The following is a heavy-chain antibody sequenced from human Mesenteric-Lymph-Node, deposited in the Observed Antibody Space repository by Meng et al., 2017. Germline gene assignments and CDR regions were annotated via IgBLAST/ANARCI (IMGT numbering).Heavy chain of an antibody. CDR2: IKEDGSDK. CDR3: ARDKGEVTTFLDY. CDR1: GFSFSTYW. J-gene: IGHJ4*02. V-gene: IGHV3-7*03. Sequence: GESLKISCTASGFSFSTYWMNWVRQAPGKGLEWVASIKEDGSDKYYVDSVKGRFTISRDNAKNSLFLQMNRLGDEDTAIYYCARDKGEVTTFLDYWGQGTLVTVSS. D-gene: IGHD3-16*01.